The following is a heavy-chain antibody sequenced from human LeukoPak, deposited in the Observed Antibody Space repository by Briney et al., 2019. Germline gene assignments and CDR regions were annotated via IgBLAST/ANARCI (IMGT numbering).Heavy chain of an antibody. CDR1: EYTLTELS. CDR3: ATSPTLGYCSGGSCYSFDY. J-gene: IGHJ4*02. CDR2: FDPEDGET. Sequence: ASVKASCKVSEYTLTELSMHWVRQAPGKGLEWMGGFDPEDGETIYAQKFQGRVTMTEDTSTDTAYMELSSLRSEDTAVYYCATSPTLGYCSGGSCYSFDYWGQGTLVTVSS. V-gene: IGHV1-24*01. D-gene: IGHD2-15*01.